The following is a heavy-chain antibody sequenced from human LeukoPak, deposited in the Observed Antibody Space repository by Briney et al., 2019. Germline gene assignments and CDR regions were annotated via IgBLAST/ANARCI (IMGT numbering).Heavy chain of an antibody. CDR1: GFTFSSYS. J-gene: IGHJ4*02. V-gene: IGHV3-21*01. Sequence: RAGGSLRLSCAASGFTFSSYSMNWVRQAPGKGLEWVSSISSSSSYIYYADSVKGRFTISRDNAKNSLYLQMNSLRAEDTALYYCASSRYDSSGYYGIIGYWGQGTLVTVSS. CDR3: ASSRYDSSGYYGIIGY. CDR2: ISSSSSYI. D-gene: IGHD3-22*01.